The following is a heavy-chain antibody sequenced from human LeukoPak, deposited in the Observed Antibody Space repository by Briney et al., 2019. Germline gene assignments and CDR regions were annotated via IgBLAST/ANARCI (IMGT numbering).Heavy chain of an antibody. Sequence: GGSLRLSCAASGFTFSSYWMSWVRQAPGKGLEWVANIKQDGSEKDYVDSVKGRFTISRDNAKNSLYLQMNSLRAEDTAVYYCARDRSSIPLVYWGQGTLVTVSS. V-gene: IGHV3-7*01. J-gene: IGHJ4*02. CDR3: ARDRSSIPLVY. D-gene: IGHD3-16*01. CDR2: IKQDGSEK. CDR1: GFTFSSYW.